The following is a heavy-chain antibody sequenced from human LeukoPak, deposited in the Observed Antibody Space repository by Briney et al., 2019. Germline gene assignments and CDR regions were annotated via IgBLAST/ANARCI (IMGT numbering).Heavy chain of an antibody. Sequence: SGGSLRLSCAASGFTFTNYGIHWVRQFPGRGLEWVAVIWYDGSDEAYADSVKGRFTISRDNSKNTVYLQMNSLRAEDTAVYYCTRGNPPNHPLDYRGQGTLVTVSS. V-gene: IGHV3-33*01. J-gene: IGHJ4*02. CDR2: IWYDGSDE. CDR1: GFTFTNYG. CDR3: TRGNPPNHPLDY.